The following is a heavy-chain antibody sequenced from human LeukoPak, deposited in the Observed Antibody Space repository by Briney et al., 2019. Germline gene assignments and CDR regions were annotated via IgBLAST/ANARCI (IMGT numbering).Heavy chain of an antibody. V-gene: IGHV5-51*01. D-gene: IGHD5-24*01. CDR2: IYPGDSDT. CDR3: ARPIEMATINAFDI. Sequence: GESLKISCKGSGYSFTMYWIAWVRQMPGKGLEWMGIIYPGDSDTRYSPSFQGQVTISADKSISTAYLQWSSLKASDTAMYYCARPIEMATINAFDIWGQGTMVTVSS. J-gene: IGHJ3*02. CDR1: GYSFTMYW.